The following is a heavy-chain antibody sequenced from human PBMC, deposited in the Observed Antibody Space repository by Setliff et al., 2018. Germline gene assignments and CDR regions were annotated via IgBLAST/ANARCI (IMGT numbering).Heavy chain of an antibody. Sequence: TLSLTCTVSGDSISSGDYFWSWIRQPPGKGLEWIAYIYHSGSAYYNPSLNSRVTMSVDTSKNQFSLHLTSVTAADTAVYYCAREVGTSTSSDAFDVWGQGMMVTVSS. D-gene: IGHD1-26*01. CDR2: IYHSGSA. CDR3: AREVGTSTSSDAFDV. CDR1: GDSISSGDYF. J-gene: IGHJ3*01. V-gene: IGHV4-30-4*08.